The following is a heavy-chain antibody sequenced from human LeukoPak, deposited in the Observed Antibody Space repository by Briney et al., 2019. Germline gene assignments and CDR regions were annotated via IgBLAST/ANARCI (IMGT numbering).Heavy chain of an antibody. Sequence: ASVKVSCKASGGTFSSYAISWVRQAPGQGLEWMGWINPNSGGTNYAQKFQGRVTMTRDTSISTAYMELSRLRSDDTAVYYCARDKHIGSYTDDYWGQGTLVTVSS. D-gene: IGHD1-26*01. V-gene: IGHV1-2*02. CDR1: GGTFSSYA. J-gene: IGHJ4*02. CDR3: ARDKHIGSYTDDY. CDR2: INPNSGGT.